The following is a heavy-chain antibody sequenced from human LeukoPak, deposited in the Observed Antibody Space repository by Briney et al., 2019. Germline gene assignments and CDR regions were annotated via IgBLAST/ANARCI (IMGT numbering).Heavy chain of an antibody. CDR2: INHSGST. Sequence: PSETLSLTCAVYGGSFSGYYWSWIRQPPGKGLEWIGEINHSGSTNYNPSLKSRVTISVDTSKNQFSLKLSSVTAADTAVYYLARGRPNYYFDYWGQGTLVTVSS. CDR1: GGSFSGYY. CDR3: ARGRPNYYFDY. J-gene: IGHJ4*02. V-gene: IGHV4-34*01.